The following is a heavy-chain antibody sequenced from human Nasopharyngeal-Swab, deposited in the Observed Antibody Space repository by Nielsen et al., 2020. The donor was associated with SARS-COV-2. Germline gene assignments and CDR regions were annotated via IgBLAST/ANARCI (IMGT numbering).Heavy chain of an antibody. CDR3: ARGPRYQPDAFDI. Sequence: GESLKISCAASGFTFGSYSMNWVRQAPGKGLEWVSSISSSSSYIYYADSVKGRFTISRDNAKNSLYLQMNSLRAEDTAVYYCARGPRYQPDAFDIWGQGTMVTVSS. D-gene: IGHD2-2*01. CDR2: ISSSSSYI. CDR1: GFTFGSYS. J-gene: IGHJ3*02. V-gene: IGHV3-21*01.